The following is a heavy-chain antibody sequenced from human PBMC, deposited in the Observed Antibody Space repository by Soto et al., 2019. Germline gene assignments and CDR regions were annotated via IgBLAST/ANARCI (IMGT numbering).Heavy chain of an antibody. CDR1: GYTFTTYV. CDR3: ARVGHYYYGMDV. Sequence: ASVKVSCKASGYTFTTYVMHWVRQAPGQRLEWMGWINAGNDNTKYSEKFQGRVTITRDTSASTVYMELSSLSSEDTAVYYCARVGHYYYGMDVXX. CDR2: INAGNDNT. J-gene: IGHJ6*02. D-gene: IGHD3-3*01. V-gene: IGHV1-3*01.